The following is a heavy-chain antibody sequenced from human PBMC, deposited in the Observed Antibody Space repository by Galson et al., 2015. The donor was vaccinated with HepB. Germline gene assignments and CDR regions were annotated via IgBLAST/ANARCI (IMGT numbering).Heavy chain of an antibody. CDR2: IYPGDSDT. CDR1: GYSFTSYW. V-gene: IGHV5-51*01. Sequence: QSGAEVKKPGESLKISCKGSGYSFTSYWIGWVRQMPGKGLEWMGIIYPGDSDTRYSPSFQGQVTISADKSISTAYLQWSSLKASDTVMYYCARPRYCSGGSCYGPRKEYYFDYWGQGTLVTVSS. D-gene: IGHD2-15*01. CDR3: ARPRYCSGGSCYGPRKEYYFDY. J-gene: IGHJ4*02.